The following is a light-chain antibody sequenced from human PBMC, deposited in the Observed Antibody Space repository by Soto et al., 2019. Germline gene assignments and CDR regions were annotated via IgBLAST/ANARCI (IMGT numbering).Light chain of an antibody. Sequence: EIVLTQSPGTLSLSPGERAALSCRASHSVSSTYLAWYQQKPGQAPRLLIYGASSRATGIPDRFSGSGSGTDVTLSISRLEPEDFAVYYCQQDGSSPPYTFGQGTKLEIK. CDR1: HSVSSTY. V-gene: IGKV3-20*01. CDR3: QQDGSSPPYT. CDR2: GAS. J-gene: IGKJ2*01.